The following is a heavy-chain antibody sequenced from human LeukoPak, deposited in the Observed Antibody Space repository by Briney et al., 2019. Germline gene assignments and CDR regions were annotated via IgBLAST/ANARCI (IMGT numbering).Heavy chain of an antibody. Sequence: GGSLRLSCAASGFTFNMYGMGWVRQAPGKWPEWVAAIADSGGNTYYADSVKGRFTISRDNSRNTLSLQMNSLRAEDTAVYYYAKGHNNYYFTIDYWGQGTLVTVSS. V-gene: IGHV3-23*01. CDR3: AKGHNNYYFTIDY. D-gene: IGHD2/OR15-2a*01. CDR2: IADSGGNT. J-gene: IGHJ4*02. CDR1: GFTFNMYG.